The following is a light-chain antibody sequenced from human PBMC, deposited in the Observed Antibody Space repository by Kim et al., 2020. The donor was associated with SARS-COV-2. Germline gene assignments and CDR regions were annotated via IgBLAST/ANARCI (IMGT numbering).Light chain of an antibody. CDR2: GPS. V-gene: IGKV3-20*01. J-gene: IGKJ5*01. CDR3: QQYGSSST. CDR1: QSVSSNY. Sequence: EIVLTQSPGTLSLSPGESATLSCRASQSVSSNYLAWYQQKPDQTPRLLIYGPSSRATGVPDRFSGSASGTDFTLTISRLEPEDFAVYYCQQYGSSSTFGQGTRLEIK.